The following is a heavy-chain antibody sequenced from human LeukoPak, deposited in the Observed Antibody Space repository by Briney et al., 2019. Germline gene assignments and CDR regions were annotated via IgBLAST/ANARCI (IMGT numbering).Heavy chain of an antibody. J-gene: IGHJ3*02. CDR1: GFTSSSYG. D-gene: IGHD2-2*01. CDR2: IRYDGSNK. V-gene: IGHV3-30*02. CDR3: AKLISRVVPAANAFDI. Sequence: PGGSLRLSCAASGFTSSSYGMHWVRQAPGKGLEWVAFIRYDGSNKYYADSVKGRFTISRDNSKNTLYLQMNSLRAEDTAVYYCAKLISRVVPAANAFDIWGQGTMVTVSS.